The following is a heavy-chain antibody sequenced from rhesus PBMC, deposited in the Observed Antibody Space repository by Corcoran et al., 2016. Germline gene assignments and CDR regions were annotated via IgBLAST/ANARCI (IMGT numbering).Heavy chain of an antibody. V-gene: IGHV4-106*01. Sequence: QVQLQESGPGLVKPSETLSLTCAVSGGSISDDYYWSWIRQPPGKGLEWIGYIYVSGGGTNYNPSLKNRVTISIDTSKNQFSLKLSSVTAADTAVYYCASIAGTTGFVVFDYWGQGVLVTVSS. D-gene: IGHD1-20*01. CDR1: GGSISDDYY. J-gene: IGHJ4*01. CDR2: IYVSGGGT. CDR3: ASIAGTTGFVVFDY.